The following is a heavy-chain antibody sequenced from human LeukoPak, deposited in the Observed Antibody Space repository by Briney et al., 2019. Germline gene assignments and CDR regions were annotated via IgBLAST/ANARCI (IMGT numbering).Heavy chain of an antibody. Sequence: TGGSLRLSCAASGFTFSSYSMNWVRQAPGKGLEWIGEIYHSGSTNYNPSLKSRVTISVDKSKNQFSLKLSSVTAADTAVYYCARVRGYDKNWGQGTLVTVSS. V-gene: IGHV4-4*02. CDR1: GFTFSSYSM. D-gene: IGHD5-12*01. CDR2: IYHSGST. CDR3: ARVRGYDKN. J-gene: IGHJ4*02.